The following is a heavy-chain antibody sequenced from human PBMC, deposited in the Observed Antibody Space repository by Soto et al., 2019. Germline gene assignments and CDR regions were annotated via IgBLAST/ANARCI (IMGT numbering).Heavy chain of an antibody. CDR1: GYTFPSYY. CDR2: INPSGGST. J-gene: IGHJ6*02. D-gene: IGHD2-21*02. V-gene: IGHV1-46*01. CDR3: ARDLLRVTPRRDYYYYGMDV. Sequence: ASVKVSCKASGYTFPSYYIHWVRQAPGQGLERMGIINPSGGSTSYAKKFQGRVTMTRDTSTSTVYMELSSLRSEDTAVYYCARDLLRVTPRRDYYYYGMDVWGQGTTVTVSS.